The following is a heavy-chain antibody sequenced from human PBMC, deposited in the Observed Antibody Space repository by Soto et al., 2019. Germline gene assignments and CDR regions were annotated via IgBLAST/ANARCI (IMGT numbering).Heavy chain of an antibody. D-gene: IGHD2-2*01. CDR1: GFSFSSFA. Sequence: GWSLRLSCVASGFSFSSFAVSWVRRGPGKGLEWVAIISASGVTTDFADSVKGRFTISRDNSRNTLYLQMNSLRAADTALYHCAKVSAPRTTLQVLDFWGLGTQVTVSS. J-gene: IGHJ4*02. V-gene: IGHV3-23*01. CDR2: ISASGVTT. CDR3: AKVSAPRTTLQVLDF.